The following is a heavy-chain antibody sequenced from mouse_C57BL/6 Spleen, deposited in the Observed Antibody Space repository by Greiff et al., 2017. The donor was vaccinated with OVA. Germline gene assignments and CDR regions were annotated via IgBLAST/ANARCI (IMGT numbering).Heavy chain of an antibody. CDR3: ARDPITTVVATDAMDY. Sequence: EVNLVESGGGLVKPGGSLKLSCAASGFTFSSYAMSWVRQTPEKRLEWVATISDGGSYTYYPDNVKGRFTISRDNAKNNLYLQMSHLKSEDTAMYYCARDPITTVVATDAMDYWGQGTSVTVSS. D-gene: IGHD1-1*01. V-gene: IGHV5-4*01. J-gene: IGHJ4*01. CDR2: ISDGGSYT. CDR1: GFTFSSYA.